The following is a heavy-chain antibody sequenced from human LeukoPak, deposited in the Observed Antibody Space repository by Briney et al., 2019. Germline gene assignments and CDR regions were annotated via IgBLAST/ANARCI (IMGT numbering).Heavy chain of an antibody. CDR1: GYTFTSYY. CDR3: ARDKKLGYCSSTSCAPFDY. V-gene: IGHV1-46*01. D-gene: IGHD2-2*01. Sequence: ASVKVSCKASGYTFTSYYMHWVRQAPGQGLEWMGIINPSGGSTSYAQKFQGRVTMTRDTSTSTAYMELSSLRSEDTAVYYCARDKKLGYCSSTSCAPFDYWGQGTLVTVSS. CDR2: INPSGGST. J-gene: IGHJ4*02.